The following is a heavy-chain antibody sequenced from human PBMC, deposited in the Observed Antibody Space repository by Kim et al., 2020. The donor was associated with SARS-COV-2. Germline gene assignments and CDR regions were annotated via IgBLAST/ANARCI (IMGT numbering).Heavy chain of an antibody. D-gene: IGHD3-10*01. CDR1: GGSISSYY. J-gene: IGHJ6*02. CDR2: IYYSGST. Sequence: SETLSLTCTISGGSISSYYWSWIRQPPGKGLEWIGYIYYSGSTNYNPSLKSRVTISVDTSKNQFSLKLSSVTAADTAVYYCARGVLLDVWGQGTTVTVSS. V-gene: IGHV4-59*08. CDR3: ARGVLLDV.